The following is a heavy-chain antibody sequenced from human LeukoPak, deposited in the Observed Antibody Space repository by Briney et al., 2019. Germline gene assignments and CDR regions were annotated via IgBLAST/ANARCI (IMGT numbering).Heavy chain of an antibody. J-gene: IGHJ4*02. CDR1: GFSFSSYW. V-gene: IGHV3-66*01. CDR3: ARGPGYNLD. Sequence: GGSLRLSCTASGFSFSSYWMSWVRQAPGKGLEWVSVIYSGGSTYYADSVKDRFTISRDNSKNTLYLQMNSLRAEDTAVYYCARGPGYNLDWGQGTLVTVSS. CDR2: IYSGGST. D-gene: IGHD1-1*01.